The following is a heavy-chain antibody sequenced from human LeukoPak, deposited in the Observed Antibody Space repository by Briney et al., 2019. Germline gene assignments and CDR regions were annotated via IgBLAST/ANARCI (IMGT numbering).Heavy chain of an antibody. D-gene: IGHD4-23*01. CDR2: ISSSGSTI. CDR1: GFTFSSYE. Sequence: GGSLRLSCAASGFTFSSYEMNWVRQAPGKGLEWVSYISSSGSTIYYADSVKGRFTISRDNAKNSLYLQMNSLRAEDTAVFYCARLRWEQTGYSSDYWGQGTLVTVSS. J-gene: IGHJ4*02. V-gene: IGHV3-48*03. CDR3: ARLRWEQTGYSSDY.